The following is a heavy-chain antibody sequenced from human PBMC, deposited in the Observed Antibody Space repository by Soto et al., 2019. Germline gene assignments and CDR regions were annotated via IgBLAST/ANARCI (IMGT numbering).Heavy chain of an antibody. CDR1: GFTFSSYG. CDR2: ISYDGSNK. CDR3: AKYQVRVVVAAAVDY. Sequence: QVQLVESGGGVVQPGRSLRLSCAASGFTFSSYGMHWVRQAPGKGLEWVAVISYDGSNKYYADSVKGLFTISRDNSKNSLYLQTSSLRAEETAVSYCAKYQVRVVVAAAVDYRGQGTLVTVSS. D-gene: IGHD2-15*01. J-gene: IGHJ4*02. V-gene: IGHV3-30*18.